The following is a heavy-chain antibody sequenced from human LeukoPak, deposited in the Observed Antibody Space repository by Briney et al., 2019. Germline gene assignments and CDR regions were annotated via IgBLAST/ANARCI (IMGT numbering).Heavy chain of an antibody. J-gene: IGHJ4*02. CDR3: ATPKYTNGPLNY. D-gene: IGHD2-8*01. CDR1: GFIVSNNY. Sequence: LGGSLRLSCAASGFIVSNNYMSWVRQAPGKGLEWVSVLYNTGDTYYADSVKGRFTISRDNSKNTLYLQMSSLRTEDTAVYYCATPKYTNGPLNYWGQGTLVTVSS. CDR2: LYNTGDT. V-gene: IGHV3-53*01.